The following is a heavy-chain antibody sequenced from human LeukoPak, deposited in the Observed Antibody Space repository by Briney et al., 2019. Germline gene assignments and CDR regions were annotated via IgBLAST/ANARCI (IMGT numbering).Heavy chain of an antibody. CDR1: GGTFSSYA. V-gene: IGHV1-69*04. D-gene: IGHD3-10*01. CDR2: IIPILGIA. Sequence: SVKVSCKASGGTFSSYAISWVRQAPGQGLEWMGRIIPILGIANYAQKFQGRVAIAADKSTSTAYMELSSLRSEDTAVYYCARYYYGSGSYKSDAFDIWAKGQWSPSLQ. CDR3: ARYYYGSGSYKSDAFDI. J-gene: IGHJ3*02.